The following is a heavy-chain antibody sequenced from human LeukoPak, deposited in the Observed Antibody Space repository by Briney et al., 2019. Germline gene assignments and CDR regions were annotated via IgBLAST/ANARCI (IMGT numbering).Heavy chain of an antibody. CDR3: ARRTEQWLFDY. D-gene: IGHD6-19*01. CDR1: GYTFTSYA. J-gene: IGHJ4*02. Sequence: ASVKVSCKASGYTFTSYAMHWVRQAPGQRLEWMGWINAGNGNTKYSQKFQGRVTITRDTSASTAYMGLSSLRSEDTAVYYCARRTEQWLFDYWGQGALVTVSS. CDR2: INAGNGNT. V-gene: IGHV1-3*01.